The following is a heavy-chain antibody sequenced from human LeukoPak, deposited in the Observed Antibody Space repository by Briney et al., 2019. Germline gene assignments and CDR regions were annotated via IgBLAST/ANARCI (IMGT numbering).Heavy chain of an antibody. V-gene: IGHV5-51*01. CDR3: ARARRNFDYYDGRGRPDAFDI. J-gene: IGHJ3*02. Sequence: GESLKISCKGSGYSFTSYWIGWVRQMPGKGLEWMGIIYPGDSDTRYSPSFQGQVTISADKSISTAYLQWSSLKASDTAMYYCARARRNFDYYDGRGRPDAFDIWGQGTMVTVSS. D-gene: IGHD3-22*01. CDR2: IYPGDSDT. CDR1: GYSFTSYW.